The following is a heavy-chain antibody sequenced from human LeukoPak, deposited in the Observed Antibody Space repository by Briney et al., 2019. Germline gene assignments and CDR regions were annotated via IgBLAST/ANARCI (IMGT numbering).Heavy chain of an antibody. Sequence: SETLSLTCAVYGGSFSGYYWSWIRQPPGKGLEWIGEINHSGSTNYNPSLKSRVTISVDKSKNQFSLKLSSVTAADTAVYYCARGPEVPITMIVVSYFDYWGQGTLVTVSS. J-gene: IGHJ4*02. CDR1: GGSFSGYY. CDR3: ARGPEVPITMIVVSYFDY. CDR2: INHSGST. D-gene: IGHD3-22*01. V-gene: IGHV4-34*01.